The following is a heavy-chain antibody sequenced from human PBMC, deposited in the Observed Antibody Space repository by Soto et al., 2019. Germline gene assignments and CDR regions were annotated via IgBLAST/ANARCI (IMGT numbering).Heavy chain of an antibody. CDR3: AHSPWAASPDY. CDR2: IYWNDDK. Sequence: SGPTLVNPTQTLTLTCALSGFSVSARAVGVGWIRQPPGKALGRLAIIYWNDDKLYRPSLQSRLTITKDTSKNQVVLTMTNMDPVDTATYDCAHSPWAASPDYWGQGTPVTVSS. CDR1: GFSVSARAVG. V-gene: IGHV2-5*01. J-gene: IGHJ4*02. D-gene: IGHD3-16*01.